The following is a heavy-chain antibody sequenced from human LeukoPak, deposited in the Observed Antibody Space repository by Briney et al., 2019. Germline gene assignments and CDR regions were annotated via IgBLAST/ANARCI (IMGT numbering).Heavy chain of an antibody. D-gene: IGHD2/OR15-2a*01. CDR3: ARAGLSGFEY. Sequence: ASVKVSCKPSGYTFTNYGITWVRPAPGQGLEWMGWISAYNGHTNYAQKFQGRVIMTTDTSTNIAYMELKNLRSDDTAVYYCARAGLSGFEYWGQGTLVTVSS. V-gene: IGHV1-18*01. J-gene: IGHJ4*02. CDR1: GYTFTNYG. CDR2: ISAYNGHT.